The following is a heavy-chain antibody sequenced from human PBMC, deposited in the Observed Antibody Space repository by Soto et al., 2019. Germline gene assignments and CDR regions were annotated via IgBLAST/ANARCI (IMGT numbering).Heavy chain of an antibody. CDR3: ARRGYSSRTYYFDY. V-gene: IGHV4-39*01. D-gene: IGHD6-13*01. CDR2: IYYSGST. CDR1: GGSISSSSYY. J-gene: IGHJ4*02. Sequence: QLQLQESGPGLVKPSETLSLTCTVSGGSISSSSYYWGWIRQPPGKGLEWIGSIYYSGSTYYNPSLKSRVTISVDTFKNQFSLKLSSVTAADTAVYYCARRGYSSRTYYFDYWGQGTLVTVSS.